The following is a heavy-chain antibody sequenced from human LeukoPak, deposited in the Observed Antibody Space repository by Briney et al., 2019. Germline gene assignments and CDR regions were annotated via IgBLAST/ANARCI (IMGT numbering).Heavy chain of an antibody. Sequence: GGSLRLSCAASGFTFSSYSMNWVRQAPGKGLEWVSYISSSSSTIYYADSVKGRFTISRDNAKNSLYLQMNSLRAEDTAVYYCAELGITMIGGVWGEGTTVTISS. CDR1: GFTFSSYS. CDR2: ISSSSSTI. J-gene: IGHJ6*04. CDR3: AELGITMIGGV. V-gene: IGHV3-48*01. D-gene: IGHD3-10*02.